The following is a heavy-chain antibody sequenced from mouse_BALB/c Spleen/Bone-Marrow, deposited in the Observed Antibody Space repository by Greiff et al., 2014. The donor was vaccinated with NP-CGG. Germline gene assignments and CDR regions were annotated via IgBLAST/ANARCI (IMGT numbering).Heavy chain of an antibody. J-gene: IGHJ2*01. CDR2: ISSGSSTI. V-gene: IGHV5-17*02. Sequence: DVMLVESGGGLVQPGGSRKLSCAASGFTFSSFGMHRVRQAPEKGLEWVAYISSGSSTIYYADTVKGRFTISRDNPKNTLFLQMTSLRSEDTAMYYCARLRRYYGYFDYWGQGTTLTVSS. CDR3: ARLRRYYGYFDY. D-gene: IGHD1-1*01. CDR1: GFTFSSFG.